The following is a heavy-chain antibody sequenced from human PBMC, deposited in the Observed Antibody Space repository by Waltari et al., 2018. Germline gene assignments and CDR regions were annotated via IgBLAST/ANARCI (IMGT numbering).Heavy chain of an antibody. CDR3: ARDQGGSPMD. D-gene: IGHD1-26*01. Sequence: EVQLVESGGGLVKPGGSLRLSCAASGFPFSSYSITWVLQGAGMWREWVSSSSSSIGDIYYEVSGKGLCTISRGNAKNALCLQMRSLRAEETAVYYCARDQGGSPMDWGQGTLVTVSS. J-gene: IGHJ4*02. CDR1: GFPFSSYS. V-gene: IGHV3-21*01. CDR2: SSSSIGDI.